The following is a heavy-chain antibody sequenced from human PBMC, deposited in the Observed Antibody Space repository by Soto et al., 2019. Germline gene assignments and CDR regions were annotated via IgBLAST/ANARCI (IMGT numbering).Heavy chain of an antibody. Sequence: PGGSLRLSCAASGFAFSNAWMNWVRQAPGKGLEWVGRIKSKTDGGTTDYAAPVKGRFTILRDVSKNTLYLQMNGLKTEDTAVYYCATVFNFAFDIWGQGTMVTVSS. CDR3: ATVFNFAFDI. J-gene: IGHJ3*02. CDR1: GFAFSNAW. D-gene: IGHD1-1*01. CDR2: IKSKTDGGTT. V-gene: IGHV3-15*01.